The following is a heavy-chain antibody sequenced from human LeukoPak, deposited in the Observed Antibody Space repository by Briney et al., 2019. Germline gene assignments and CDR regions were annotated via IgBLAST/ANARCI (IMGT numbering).Heavy chain of an antibody. V-gene: IGHV4-34*01. CDR3: ARLRTYSSSSLLPRPQIYDY. Sequence: PSETLSLTCAVYGGSFSGYYWSWIRQPPGKGLEWIGEINHSGSTNYNPSLKSRVTISVDTSKNQFSLKLGSVTAADTAVYYCARLRTYSSSSLLPRPQIYDYWGQGTLVTVSS. J-gene: IGHJ4*02. CDR2: INHSGST. D-gene: IGHD6-6*01. CDR1: GGSFSGYY.